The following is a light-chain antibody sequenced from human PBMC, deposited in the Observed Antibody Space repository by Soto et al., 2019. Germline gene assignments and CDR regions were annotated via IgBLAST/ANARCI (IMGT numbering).Light chain of an antibody. CDR1: SSNIGSNT. Sequence: QSVLTQPPSASGTPGQRVTISCSGSSSNIGSNTVNWYQQLTGTAPKLLIYASSQRPSGVPDRFSGSKSGTSASLAISGLQSEDEADYYCAAWDDSLNGYWVFGGGTKLTAL. J-gene: IGLJ3*02. CDR2: ASS. V-gene: IGLV1-44*01. CDR3: AAWDDSLNGYWV.